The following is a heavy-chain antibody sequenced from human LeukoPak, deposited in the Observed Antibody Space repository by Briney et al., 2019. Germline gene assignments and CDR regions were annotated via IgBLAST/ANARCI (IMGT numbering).Heavy chain of an antibody. CDR3: AKRLTSTRYSSGWYGEYDY. CDR2: ISGSGGST. CDR1: GFTFSSYA. D-gene: IGHD6-19*01. V-gene: IGHV3-23*01. J-gene: IGHJ4*02. Sequence: PGGSLRLSCAASGFTFSSYAMSWVRQAPGKGLGWVSAISGSGGSTYYADSVKGRFTISRDNSKNTLYLQMNSLRAEDTAVYYCAKRLTSTRYSSGWYGEYDYWGQGTLVTVSS.